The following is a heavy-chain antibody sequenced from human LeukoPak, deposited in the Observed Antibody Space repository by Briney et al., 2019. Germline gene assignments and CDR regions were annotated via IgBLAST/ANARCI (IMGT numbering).Heavy chain of an antibody. Sequence: GASVKVSCKASGYTFSGYYVNRVRQAPGQGLEWMRWINPNSGDTDYSQNFRGRVTMTWDTSISTAYMELSSLTSDDTAVYYCARPALWFGEFTHLDYWGQGTPVTVSS. CDR3: ARPALWFGEFTHLDY. CDR1: GYTFSGYY. J-gene: IGHJ4*02. V-gene: IGHV1-2*02. CDR2: INPNSGDT. D-gene: IGHD3-10*01.